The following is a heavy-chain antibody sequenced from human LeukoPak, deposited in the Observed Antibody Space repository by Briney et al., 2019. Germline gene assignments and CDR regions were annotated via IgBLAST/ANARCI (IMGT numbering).Heavy chain of an antibody. D-gene: IGHD5-18*01. CDR2: ISYDGSNK. CDR3: AREDTAMVTFSYCYYYGMDV. Sequence: GRSLRLSCAASGFTFSSYAMHWVRQAPGKGLEWVAFISYDGSNKYYADSVKGRFTISRDNSKNTLYLQMNSLRAEDTAVYSCAREDTAMVTFSYCYYYGMDVWGQGTTVTVSS. J-gene: IGHJ6*02. V-gene: IGHV3-30-3*01. CDR1: GFTFSSYA.